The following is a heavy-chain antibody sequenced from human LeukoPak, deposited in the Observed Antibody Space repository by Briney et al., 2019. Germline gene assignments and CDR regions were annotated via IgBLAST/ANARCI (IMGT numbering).Heavy chain of an antibody. V-gene: IGHV3-21*01. CDR3: ARPWPSHDYGDYGWFDP. Sequence: PGGSLRLSCAASGFTFSSYSMNWVRQAPGKGLEWVSSISSSSSYIYYADSVKGRFTISRDNAKNSLYLQMNSLRAEDTAVYYCARPWPSHDYGDYGWFDPWGQGTLVTVSS. D-gene: IGHD4-17*01. CDR2: ISSSSSYI. J-gene: IGHJ5*02. CDR1: GFTFSSYS.